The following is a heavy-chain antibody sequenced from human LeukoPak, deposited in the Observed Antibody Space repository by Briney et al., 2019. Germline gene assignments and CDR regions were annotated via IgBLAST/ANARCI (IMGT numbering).Heavy chain of an antibody. D-gene: IGHD7-27*01. CDR3: ARDLAWGAFDY. V-gene: IGHV3-74*01. CDR1: GFTFSSYW. J-gene: IGHJ4*02. Sequence: GGSLRLSCAASGFTFSSYWMHWVRQAPGKGLVWVSRINSDGSSTSYADSVKGRFTISRDDSKNTLSLQMNSLRVEDTAVYYCARDLAWGAFDYWGQGTLVTVSS. CDR2: INSDGSST.